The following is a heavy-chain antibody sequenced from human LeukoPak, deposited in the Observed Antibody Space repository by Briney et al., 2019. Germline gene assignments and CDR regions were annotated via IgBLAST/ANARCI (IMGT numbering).Heavy chain of an antibody. D-gene: IGHD1-26*01. J-gene: IGHJ4*02. Sequence: SETLSLTCTVSGGSISSSSYYWGWIRQPPGKGLEWIGSIYYSGSTYYNPSLKSRVTISVDTSKNQFSLKLSSVTAADTAVYYCASLIVGATYYWGQGTLVSVSS. CDR3: ASLIVGATYY. V-gene: IGHV4-39*07. CDR1: GGSISSSSYY. CDR2: IYYSGST.